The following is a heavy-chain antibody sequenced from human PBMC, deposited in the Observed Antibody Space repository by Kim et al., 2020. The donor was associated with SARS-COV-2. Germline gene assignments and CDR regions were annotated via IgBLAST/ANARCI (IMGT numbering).Heavy chain of an antibody. Sequence: SQTLSLTCAISGDSVSSNSASWTWIRQSPSRGLEWLGRTYYRSKWSYAYAVSVKSRITINPDTSKNQFSLQLNSVTPEDTAVYYCVRVSRGSSDFNYWGQGPLVTVSS. V-gene: IGHV6-1*01. CDR1: GDSVSSNSAS. CDR2: TYYRSKWSY. CDR3: VRVSRGSSDFNY. D-gene: IGHD6-6*01. J-gene: IGHJ4*02.